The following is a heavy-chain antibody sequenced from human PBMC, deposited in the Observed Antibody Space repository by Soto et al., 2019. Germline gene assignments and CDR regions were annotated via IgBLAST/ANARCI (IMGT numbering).Heavy chain of an antibody. J-gene: IGHJ6*02. CDR1: GFTFSSYA. CDR3: ARANYDFWSGYWSDYYYGMDV. V-gene: IGHV3-30-3*01. CDR2: ISYDGSNK. D-gene: IGHD3-3*01. Sequence: SGGSLRLSCAASGFTFSSYAMHWVRQAPGKGLEWVAVISYDGSNKYYADSVKGRFTISRDNSKNTLYLQMNSLRAVDTAVYYCARANYDFWSGYWSDYYYGMDVWGQGTTVTVSS.